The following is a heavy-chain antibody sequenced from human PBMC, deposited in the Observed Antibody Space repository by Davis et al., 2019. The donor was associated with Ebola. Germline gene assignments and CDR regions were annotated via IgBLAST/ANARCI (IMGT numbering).Heavy chain of an antibody. J-gene: IGHJ4*02. V-gene: IGHV3-9*01. CDR2: ISWNSGTI. D-gene: IGHD3-9*01. Sequence: PGGSLRLSCAASGFTFSDYAMHWVRQAPGQGLEWVSSISWNSGTIDYADSVKGRFTISRDNAKNSLYLQMNSLRPEDTALYYCTKVYYNILSGFYPFFDCWGQGTLVTVSS. CDR3: TKVYYNILSGFYPFFDC. CDR1: GFTFSDYA.